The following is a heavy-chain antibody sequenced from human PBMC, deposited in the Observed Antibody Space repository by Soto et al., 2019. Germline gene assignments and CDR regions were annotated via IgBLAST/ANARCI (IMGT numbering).Heavy chain of an antibody. CDR3: ARDARYYYGMDV. J-gene: IGHJ6*02. Sequence: ALVKVSCKASGYTFTSYAMHWVRQAPGQRLEWMGWINAGNGNTKYSQKFQGRVTITRDTSASTAYMELSSLRSEDTAVYYCARDARYYYGMDVWGQGTTVNVSS. V-gene: IGHV1-3*01. CDR2: INAGNGNT. CDR1: GYTFTSYA.